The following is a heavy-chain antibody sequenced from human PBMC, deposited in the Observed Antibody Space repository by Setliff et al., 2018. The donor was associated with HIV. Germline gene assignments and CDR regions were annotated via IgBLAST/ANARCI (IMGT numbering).Heavy chain of an antibody. CDR3: AKGVKWLGP. CDR1: GFTFSSYW. J-gene: IGHJ5*02. V-gene: IGHV3-74*01. D-gene: IGHD3-16*01. Sequence: GGSLRLSCAASGFTFSSYWMHWVRQAPGKGLVWVSRINSDGSSTSYADSVKGRFTISRDDSKNTVYLQMYSLRVDDTAAYYCAKGVKWLGPWGQGTLVTV. CDR2: INSDGSST.